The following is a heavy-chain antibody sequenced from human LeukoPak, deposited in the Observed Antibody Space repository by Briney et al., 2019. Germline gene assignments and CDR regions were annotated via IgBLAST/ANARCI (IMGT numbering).Heavy chain of an antibody. CDR2: IYTGGST. CDR1: GFTFSNYA. CDR3: ARLRFLEWFDAFDI. V-gene: IGHV3-66*01. D-gene: IGHD3-3*01. Sequence: GRSLRLSCAASGFTFSNYAMSWVRQAPGKGLDWVSVIYTGGSTYYADSVKGRFTISRDNSKNTLYLQMNSLRAEDTAVYYCARLRFLEWFDAFDIWGQGTMVTVSS. J-gene: IGHJ3*02.